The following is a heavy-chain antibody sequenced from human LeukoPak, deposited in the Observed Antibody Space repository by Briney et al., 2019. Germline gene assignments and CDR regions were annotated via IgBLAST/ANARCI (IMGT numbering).Heavy chain of an antibody. CDR1: GGSFSGYY. Sequence: PSETLSLTCAVYGGSFSGYYWSWIRQTPGKGLEWIGEINHSGSTNYNPSLKSRVTISVDTSKNQFSLKLSSVTAADTAVYYCARALTYCSTVSCTYFDYWGQGTLVTVSS. CDR2: INHSGST. CDR3: ARALTYCSTVSCTYFDY. J-gene: IGHJ4*02. V-gene: IGHV4-34*01. D-gene: IGHD2-15*01.